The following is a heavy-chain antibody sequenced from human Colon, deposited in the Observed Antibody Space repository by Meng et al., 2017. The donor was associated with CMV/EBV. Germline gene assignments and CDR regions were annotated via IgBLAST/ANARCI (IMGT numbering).Heavy chain of an antibody. CDR2: IKRDGSSA. D-gene: IGHD2-21*01. J-gene: IGHJ4*02. Sequence: GESLKISCAASGFAFSNYWMQWVRQAPGKGLVWVSNIKRDGSSANYADSVKGRFTISRDNAKNTLYLEMNSLRVEDTAVYYCTTSPSINRDWGQGTLVTVSS. V-gene: IGHV3-74*01. CDR1: GFAFSNYW. CDR3: TTSPSINRD.